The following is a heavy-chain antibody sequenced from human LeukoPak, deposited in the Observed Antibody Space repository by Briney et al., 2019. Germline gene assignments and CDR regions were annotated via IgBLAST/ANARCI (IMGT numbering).Heavy chain of an antibody. CDR2: ISGSGGST. D-gene: IGHD3-22*01. J-gene: IGHJ4*02. CDR1: GFTFSSYA. Sequence: GGSLRLSCAASGFTFSSYAMSWVRQAPGKGLEWVSAISGSGGSTYYADSVKGRFTISRDYSNNTVYLQMNSLRAEDTAVYYCVKEGEVVITHRFDSWGQGTLVTVSS. V-gene: IGHV3-23*01. CDR3: VKEGEVVITHRFDS.